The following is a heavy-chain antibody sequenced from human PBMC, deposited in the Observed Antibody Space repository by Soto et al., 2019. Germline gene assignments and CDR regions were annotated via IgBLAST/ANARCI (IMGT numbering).Heavy chain of an antibody. D-gene: IGHD3-16*01. V-gene: IGHV3-11*05. J-gene: IGHJ4*02. CDR2: ISGDGVHT. CDR3: ARLGFVGEGDF. CDR1: GFIFSDYY. Sequence: QVLLVESGGGLVKAGGSLRLSCAASGFIFSDYYMSWVRQTPGKGLEWVSRISGDGVHTDYAESVKGRFTVSRDIAKSTGYLQMNNLRAEDTAIYYCARLGFVGEGDFWGQGILVTVSS.